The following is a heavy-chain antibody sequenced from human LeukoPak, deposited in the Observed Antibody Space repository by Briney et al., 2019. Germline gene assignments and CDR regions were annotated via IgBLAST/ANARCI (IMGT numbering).Heavy chain of an antibody. Sequence: GGSLRLSCAASGFTFSSYSMNWVRQAPGKGLEWVSAFSATDGSAQYAESVKGRFTISRDNSKNSLYLQMNSLRDEDTAVYYCAKARIASAGTGAFDVWGQGTMVTVSS. V-gene: IGHV3-23*01. CDR1: GFTFSSYS. CDR3: AKARIASAGTGAFDV. CDR2: FSATDGSA. J-gene: IGHJ3*01. D-gene: IGHD6-13*01.